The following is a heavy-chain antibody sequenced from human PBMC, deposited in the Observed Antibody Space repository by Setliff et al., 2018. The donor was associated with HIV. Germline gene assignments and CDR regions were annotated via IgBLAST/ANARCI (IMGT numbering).Heavy chain of an antibody. V-gene: IGHV1-46*01. CDR3: ARDRVRITIFGANDASDI. J-gene: IGHJ3*02. CDR1: GYAFTSYY. Sequence: ASVMVSCKASGYAFTSYYMNWVRQAPGQGLEWMGIINPSGGSSTYAQKFQGRVAMTRDTSTSTVYMELSSLRSEDTAVYYCARDRVRITIFGANDASDIWGQGTMVTV. D-gene: IGHD3-3*01. CDR2: INPSGGSS.